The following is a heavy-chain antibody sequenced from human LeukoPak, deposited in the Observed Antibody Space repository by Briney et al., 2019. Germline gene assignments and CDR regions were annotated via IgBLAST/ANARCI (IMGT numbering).Heavy chain of an antibody. J-gene: IGHJ3*02. CDR1: GYTFTSYG. CDR3: ARDRSPDFWSGDYRDAFDI. D-gene: IGHD3-3*01. Sequence: GASVKVSCKASGYTFTSYGISWVRQAPGQGLEWMGWISGYNGNTNSAQKLQGRVSMTTDTSTSTAYMELRSLRSDDTAVYYCARDRSPDFWSGDYRDAFDIWGQGTMLTVSS. CDR2: ISGYNGNT. V-gene: IGHV1-18*01.